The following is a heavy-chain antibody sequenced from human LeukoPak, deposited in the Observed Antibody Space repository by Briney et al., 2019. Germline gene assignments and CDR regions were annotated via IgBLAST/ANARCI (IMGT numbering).Heavy chain of an antibody. D-gene: IGHD5-12*01. J-gene: IGHJ4*02. CDR3: ARQGYSGYDYVMGY. Sequence: SETLSLTCTVSGGSISSSSYYWGWIRQPPGKGLEWIGSIYYSGSTYYNPSLKSRVTISVDTSKNQFSLKLSSVTAADTAVYYCARQGYSGYDYVMGYWGQGTLVTVSS. CDR2: IYYSGST. CDR1: GGSISSSSYY. V-gene: IGHV4-39*01.